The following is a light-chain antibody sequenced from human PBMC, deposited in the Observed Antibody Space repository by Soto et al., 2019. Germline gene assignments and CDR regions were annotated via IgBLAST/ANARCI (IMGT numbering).Light chain of an antibody. Sequence: EVVLTQSPGTLSLSPGERATLSCRASQSVRNNYLAWYQQKPGQAPRLLVYGASNRAAGIPDRFSGSGSGRAFTLTISRLEPEDFAVYYCQQSDNSPVFGQGTKVEIK. CDR1: QSVRNNY. CDR3: QQSDNSPV. CDR2: GAS. J-gene: IGKJ1*01. V-gene: IGKV3-20*01.